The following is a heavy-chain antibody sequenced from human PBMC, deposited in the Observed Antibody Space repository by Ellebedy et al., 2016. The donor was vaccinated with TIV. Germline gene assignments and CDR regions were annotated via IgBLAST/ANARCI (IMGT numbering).Heavy chain of an antibody. CDR1: GFTFSDYY. J-gene: IGHJ4*02. Sequence: GGSLRLSCAASGFTFSDYYISWIRQAPGKGLEWVSYISSSSSYTNYADSVKGRFTISRDNAKNSLYLQMNSLRAEETAVYYCSTLRLGELSLYNYWGQGTLVTVSS. V-gene: IGHV3-11*06. CDR2: ISSSSSYT. D-gene: IGHD3-16*02. CDR3: STLRLGELSLYNY.